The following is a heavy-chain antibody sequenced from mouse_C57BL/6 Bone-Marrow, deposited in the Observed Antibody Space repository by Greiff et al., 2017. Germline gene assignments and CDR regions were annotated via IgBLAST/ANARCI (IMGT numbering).Heavy chain of an antibody. V-gene: IGHV1-50*01. D-gene: IGHD1-1*01. CDR1: GYTFTSYW. Sequence: QVQLQQPGAELVKPGASVKLSCKASGYTFTSYWMQWVKQRPGQGLEWIGEIDPSDSYTNYNQKFKGKSTLTVDKSSSTAYMQLSSLTSEDSAVYYCARRGLLRYWYFDVWGTGTTVTVSS. CDR2: IDPSDSYT. J-gene: IGHJ1*03. CDR3: ARRGLLRYWYFDV.